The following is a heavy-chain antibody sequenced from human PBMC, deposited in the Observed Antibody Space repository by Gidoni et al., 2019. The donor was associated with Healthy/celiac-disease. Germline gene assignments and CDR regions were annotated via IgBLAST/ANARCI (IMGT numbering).Heavy chain of an antibody. D-gene: IGHD3-10*01. V-gene: IGHV3-30*04. Sequence: QVQLVESGGGVVKPGRSLRLSCAASGSTFSSYALHWVRQAPGKGLEWVAVRSYGGSNKYYADSVKGRFTITRDNSKNTLYLQMNSLRAEDTAVYYCARDRFGELLYLGGYDAFDIWGQGTMVTVSS. CDR2: RSYGGSNK. J-gene: IGHJ3*02. CDR1: GSTFSSYA. CDR3: ARDRFGELLYLGGYDAFDI.